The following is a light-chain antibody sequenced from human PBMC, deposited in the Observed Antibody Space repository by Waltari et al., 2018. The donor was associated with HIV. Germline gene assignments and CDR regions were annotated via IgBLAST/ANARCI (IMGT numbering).Light chain of an antibody. CDR1: SLRSYY. J-gene: IGLJ3*02. V-gene: IGLV3-19*01. CDR3: NSRDSSGNHHWV. Sequence: SSELTQDPAVSVALGQTVRITCQGDSLRSYYASWYQQKPGQAPVLVIYGKTNRPSGIPDRFSGSSSGNTASLTITGAQAEDEADYYCNSRDSSGNHHWVFGGGTKLTVL. CDR2: GKT.